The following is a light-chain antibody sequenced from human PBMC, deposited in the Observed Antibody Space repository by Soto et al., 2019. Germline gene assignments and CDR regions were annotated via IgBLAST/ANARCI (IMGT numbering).Light chain of an antibody. CDR1: QSVNNNY. Sequence: ELVLTQSPGTLFLSPGERATLSCRASQSVNNNYLAWNQQKPGQAPRLLIYGASSRATGIPDRISGSGSGTDYTLTISRLEPEDFAVYYCQQYGDTWWTFGLGTKVEIK. V-gene: IGKV3-20*01. J-gene: IGKJ1*01. CDR2: GAS. CDR3: QQYGDTWWT.